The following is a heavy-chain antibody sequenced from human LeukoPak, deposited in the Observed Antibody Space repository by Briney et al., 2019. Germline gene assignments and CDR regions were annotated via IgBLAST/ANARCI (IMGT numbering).Heavy chain of an antibody. CDR1: GFTFSSYG. Sequence: GGSLRLSCAASGFTFSSYGMHWVRQAPGKGLEWVAFIRYDGSNKYYADSVKGRFTIPRDNSKNTLYLQMNSLRAEDTAVYYCAKDPYFCSGGSCYEDWFDPWGQGTLVTVSS. CDR3: AKDPYFCSGGSCYEDWFDP. CDR2: IRYDGSNK. J-gene: IGHJ5*02. D-gene: IGHD2-15*01. V-gene: IGHV3-30*02.